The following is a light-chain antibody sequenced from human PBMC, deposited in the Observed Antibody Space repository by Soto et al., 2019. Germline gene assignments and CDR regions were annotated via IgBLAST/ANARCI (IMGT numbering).Light chain of an antibody. J-gene: IGKJ4*01. CDR3: QQYKNWPPLT. CDR1: QNINTK. CDR2: FTS. V-gene: IGKV3D-15*01. Sequence: EIVLTQSPGTLSLSPGERATLSCRASQNINTKLAWHQQKPGQPPRLLFYFTSTRVAGTPDRFSGSGSGTDFTLTISRLEPEDFAVYYCQQYKNWPPLTFGGGTKVEIK.